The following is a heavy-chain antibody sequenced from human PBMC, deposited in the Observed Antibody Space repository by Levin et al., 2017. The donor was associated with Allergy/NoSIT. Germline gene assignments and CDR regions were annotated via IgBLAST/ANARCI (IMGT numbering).Heavy chain of an antibody. Sequence: GGSLRLSCKASGYTFTSYDINWVRQATGQGLEWMGWMNPNSGNTGYAQKFQGRVTMTRNTSISTAYMELSSLRSEDTAVYYCARLSMGYCSSTSCYEFDYWGQGTLVTVSS. D-gene: IGHD2-2*01. CDR2: MNPNSGNT. J-gene: IGHJ4*02. CDR1: GYTFTSYD. CDR3: ARLSMGYCSSTSCYEFDY. V-gene: IGHV1-8*01.